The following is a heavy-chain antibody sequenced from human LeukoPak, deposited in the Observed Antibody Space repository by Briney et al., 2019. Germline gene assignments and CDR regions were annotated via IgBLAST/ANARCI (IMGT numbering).Heavy chain of an antibody. CDR2: ISAYNGNT. V-gene: IGHV1-18*04. CDR3: ARGGDSSGYYPGPHAFDI. CDR1: GYTFTSYY. D-gene: IGHD3-22*01. J-gene: IGHJ3*02. Sequence: ASVKVSCKASGYTFTSYYMHWVRQAPGQGLEWMGWISAYNGNTNYAQKLQGRVTMTTDTSTSTAYMELRSLRSDDTAVYYCARGGDSSGYYPGPHAFDIWGQGTMVTVSS.